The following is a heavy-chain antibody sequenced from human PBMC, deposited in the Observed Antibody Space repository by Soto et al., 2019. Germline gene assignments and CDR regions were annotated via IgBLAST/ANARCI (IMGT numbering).Heavy chain of an antibody. J-gene: IGHJ4*02. CDR2: INWNDDK. Sequence: QITLKESGPPLVKVTQTVTLTCTFSGFSLSSTGVGVGWIRQSPGKALEGLALINWNDDKRYNPSLQSRLTITKDTSKNQVVLTMTNMDPVDTATYYCARSGHNSGFFYYDYWGQGTLVTVSS. CDR3: ARSGHNSGFFYYDY. CDR1: GFSLSSTGVG. V-gene: IGHV2-5*01. D-gene: IGHD3-22*01.